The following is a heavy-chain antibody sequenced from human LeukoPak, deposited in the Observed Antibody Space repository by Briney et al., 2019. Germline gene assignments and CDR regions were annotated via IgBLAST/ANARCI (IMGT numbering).Heavy chain of an antibody. J-gene: IGHJ3*02. V-gene: IGHV4-34*03. CDR1: GGSFSGYY. D-gene: IGHD3-22*01. CDR3: XXXHVNSGYYFGDAFDI. CDR2: INHSGST. Sequence: SETLSLTCAVYGGSFSGYYWSWIRQPPGKGLEWIGEINHSGSTNYNPSLKSRVTISVDTSKNQFSLKLSSVTAADTAIYYFXXXHVNSGYYFGDAFDIWGQGTMVTVSS.